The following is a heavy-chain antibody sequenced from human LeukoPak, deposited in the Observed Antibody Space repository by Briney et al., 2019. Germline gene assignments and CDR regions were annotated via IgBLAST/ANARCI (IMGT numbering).Heavy chain of an antibody. CDR3: AKMGTIKLRYFDWLYYIDY. CDR1: GFTFSSYG. J-gene: IGHJ4*02. Sequence: PGGTLRLSCAASGFTFSSYGMSWVRQAPGKGLEWVSAISGSGGSTYYADSVKGRFTISRDNSKNTLYLQMNSLRAEDTAVYYCAKMGTIKLRYFDWLYYIDYWGQGTLVTVSS. CDR2: ISGSGGST. V-gene: IGHV3-23*01. D-gene: IGHD3-9*01.